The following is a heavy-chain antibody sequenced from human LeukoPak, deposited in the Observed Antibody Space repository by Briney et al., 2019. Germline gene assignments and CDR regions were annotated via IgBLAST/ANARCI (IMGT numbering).Heavy chain of an antibody. CDR1: GFTFSSYA. Sequence: GGFLRLSCAASGFTFSSYAMHWVRQAPGKGLEWVAVISYDGSNKYYADSVKGRFTISRDNSKNTLYLQMNSLRAEDTAVYYCARVEGAFDIWGQGTMVTVSS. CDR3: ARVEGAFDI. J-gene: IGHJ3*02. V-gene: IGHV3-30*04. CDR2: ISYDGSNK.